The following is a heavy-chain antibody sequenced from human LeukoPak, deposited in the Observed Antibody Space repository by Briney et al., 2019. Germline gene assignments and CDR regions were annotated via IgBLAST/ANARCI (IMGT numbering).Heavy chain of an antibody. CDR1: GGSISSSNW. J-gene: IGHJ3*02. CDR3: AKNSPLSASDI. V-gene: IGHV4-4*02. Sequence: SETLSLTCSVSGGSISSSNWWSWVRQPPEKGLEWIGEIYHSGSTNYNPSLKSRVAISIDKSKNQFSLKLTSVTAADTAVYYCAKNSPLSASDIWGQGTMVTVSS. CDR2: IYHSGST. D-gene: IGHD2/OR15-2a*01.